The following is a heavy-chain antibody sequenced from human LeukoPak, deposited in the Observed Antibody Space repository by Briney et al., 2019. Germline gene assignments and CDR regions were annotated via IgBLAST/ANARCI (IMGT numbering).Heavy chain of an antibody. J-gene: IGHJ4*02. CDR3: ARDVRDSSGFYLRAFDY. D-gene: IGHD3-22*01. CDR1: GGSIRSFDNY. V-gene: IGHV4-39*07. CDR2: IHYNGNT. Sequence: SETLSLTCTVSGGSIRSFDNYWVWIRQPPGKGLEWIGGIHYNGNTYYYPSLKSRVTISVDTSKNQFSLRLSSVTAADTAVYYCARDVRDSSGFYLRAFDYWGQGTLVTVSS.